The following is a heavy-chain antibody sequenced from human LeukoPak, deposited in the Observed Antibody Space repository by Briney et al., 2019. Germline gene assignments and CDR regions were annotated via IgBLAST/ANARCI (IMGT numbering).Heavy chain of an antibody. CDR2: IYYSGTT. Sequence: SETQSLTCSVSGDSFSDGGYYWSWIRQHPGKGLEWVGYIYYSGTTYYNPTLKSRVSMSVDAWENQFSLSLTSVTAADTAIYFCVRGGFYVKYWGQGKLVTVSS. CDR1: GDSFSDGGYY. V-gene: IGHV4-31*03. D-gene: IGHD3-22*01. CDR3: VRGGFYVKY. J-gene: IGHJ4*02.